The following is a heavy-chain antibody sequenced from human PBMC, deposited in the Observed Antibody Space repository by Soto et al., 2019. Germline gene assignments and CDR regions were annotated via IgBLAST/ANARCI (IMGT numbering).Heavy chain of an antibody. J-gene: IGHJ5*02. D-gene: IGHD2-15*01. V-gene: IGHV3-11*06. CDR1: GFTFGDSY. CDR3: VRGGGGGLSHP. CDR2: ISPGSRYP. Sequence: PGGSLRLSCAGSGFTFGDSYMSWIRQAPGKGLEWLSYISPGSRYPAYADSVKGRFTISRDNAKRSLYLQMMSLTAEDTAIYYCVRGGGGGLSHPCGQGTMVTVSS.